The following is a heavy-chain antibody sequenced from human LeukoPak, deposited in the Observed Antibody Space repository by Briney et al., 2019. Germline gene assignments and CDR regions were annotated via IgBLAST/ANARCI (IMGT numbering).Heavy chain of an antibody. J-gene: IGHJ4*02. CDR1: GFTFSNYG. Sequence: GGSLRLSCAASGFTFSNYGVHWVRQAPGKGLEWVAVIWYDGSNKYYADSVKGRFTISRDNSKNTLYLQMSSLRAEDTAVYYCARGGDGYNSVDYWGQGTLVTVSS. V-gene: IGHV3-33*01. CDR2: IWYDGSNK. CDR3: ARGGDGYNSVDY. D-gene: IGHD5-24*01.